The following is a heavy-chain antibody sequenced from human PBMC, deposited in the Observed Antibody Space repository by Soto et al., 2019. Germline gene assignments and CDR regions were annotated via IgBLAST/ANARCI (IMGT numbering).Heavy chain of an antibody. CDR1: GFTFSSYG. J-gene: IGHJ6*02. D-gene: IGHD2-21*02. CDR3: ARDSQRGDWADYYYYYYGMDV. CDR2: IWYDGSNK. V-gene: IGHV3-33*01. Sequence: QVQLVESGGGVVQPGRSLRLSCAASGFTFSSYGMHWVRQAPGKGLEWVAVIWYDGSNKYYADSVKGRFTISRDNSKNTLYLQINSLRAEDTAVYYCARDSQRGDWADYYYYYYGMDVWGQGTTVTVSS.